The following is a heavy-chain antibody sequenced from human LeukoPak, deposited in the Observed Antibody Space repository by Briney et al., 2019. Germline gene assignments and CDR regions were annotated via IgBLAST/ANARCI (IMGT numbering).Heavy chain of an antibody. CDR1: GYSFTDYY. J-gene: IGHJ5*02. V-gene: IGHV1-2*02. CDR3: ARADFIDAGPYLIGP. Sequence: ASVKVSCKTSGYSFTDYYIHWVRQAPGQGLEWMGWINTKSGRTSSARKFQGRVTMTRDPSIITVYMDMAWLTSDDTAIYFCARADFIDAGPYLIGPWGQGTLDTVSS. CDR2: INTKSGRT. D-gene: IGHD3-3*01.